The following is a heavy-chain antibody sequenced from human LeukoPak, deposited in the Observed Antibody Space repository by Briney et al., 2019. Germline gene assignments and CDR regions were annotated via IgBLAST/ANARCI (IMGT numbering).Heavy chain of an antibody. CDR2: ISWNSVNI. V-gene: IGHV3-9*01. D-gene: IGHD3-16*01. J-gene: IGHJ6*03. CDR3: AKGGPTGFGYYYYMDV. CDR1: GFTFDDYA. Sequence: PGGSLRLSCAASGFTFDDYAMHWVRQVPGKGLEWVSGISWNSVNIGYADSVKGRFTISRDNSKNTLYLQMNSLRAEDTAVYYCAKGGPTGFGYYYYMDVWGKGTTVTISS.